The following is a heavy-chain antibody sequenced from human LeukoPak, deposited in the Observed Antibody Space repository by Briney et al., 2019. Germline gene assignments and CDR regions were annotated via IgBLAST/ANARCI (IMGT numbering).Heavy chain of an antibody. Sequence: GGSLRLSCAASGFTFTRYGMHWVRRAPGKGLEWVAFIWYDGRNEYYGDSVRGRFTISRDNSKDTLYLQMNGLRAEDTALYYCAKDQGAAVVFYYYYMVVWGKGTTVTVSS. V-gene: IGHV3-30*02. CDR2: IWYDGRNE. CDR3: AKDQGAAVVFYYYYMVV. CDR1: GFTFTRYG. J-gene: IGHJ6*03. D-gene: IGHD2-15*01.